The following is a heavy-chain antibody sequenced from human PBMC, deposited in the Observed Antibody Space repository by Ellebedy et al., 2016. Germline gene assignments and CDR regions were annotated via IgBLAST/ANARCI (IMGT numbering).Heavy chain of an antibody. CDR3: AKVARGSGSYYDVDY. V-gene: IGHV1-69*04. CDR1: GGTFRSYG. Sequence: ASVKVSCKASGGTFRSYGIDWVRQAPGQGLEWMGRIIPTLDIANYAQKFQGRVTITADKSTSAAYMELSSLRTEDTDVYYCAKVARGSGSYYDVDYWGQGTLVTVSS. D-gene: IGHD1-26*01. CDR2: IIPTLDIA. J-gene: IGHJ4*02.